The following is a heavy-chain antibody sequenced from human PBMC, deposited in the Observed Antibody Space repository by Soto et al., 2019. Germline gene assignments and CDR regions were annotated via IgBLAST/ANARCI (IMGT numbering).Heavy chain of an antibody. V-gene: IGHV1-69*13. J-gene: IGHJ6*02. CDR3: ARVMRGYCISTSCYYYHYGMDV. Sequence: ASVKVSCKASGGTFSSYAISWVRQAPGQGLEWMGGIIPIFGTANYAQKFQGRVTITADESTSTAYMELSSLRSEDTAVYYCARVMRGYCISTSCYYYHYGMDVWGQGTTVTVSS. D-gene: IGHD2-2*01. CDR1: GGTFSSYA. CDR2: IIPIFGTA.